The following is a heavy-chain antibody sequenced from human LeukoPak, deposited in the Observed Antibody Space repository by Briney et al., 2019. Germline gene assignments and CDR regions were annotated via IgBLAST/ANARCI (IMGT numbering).Heavy chain of an antibody. CDR3: AREVRWELHPVLHFDY. CDR1: GYTFTSYA. CDR2: INAGNGNT. D-gene: IGHD1-26*01. J-gene: IGHJ4*02. V-gene: IGHV1-3*01. Sequence: ASVKVSCKASGYTFTSYAMHWVRQAPGQRLEWMGWINAGNGNTKYSQKFQGRVTITRDTSASTAYMELSSLRSEDTAVYYCAREVRWELHPVLHFDYWGQGTLVTVSS.